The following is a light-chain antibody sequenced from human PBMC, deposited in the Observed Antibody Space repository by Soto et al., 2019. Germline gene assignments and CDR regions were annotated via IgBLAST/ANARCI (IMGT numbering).Light chain of an antibody. Sequence: QAVVTQPPSASGTPGQRVTISCSGSSSNIESNFVYWYQQLPGTTPRLLIYRNNQRPSGVPDRFSGSKSGTSASLAISALRSEDEADYYCTVWDDSLRGWLFGGGTKLTVL. CDR2: RNN. J-gene: IGLJ2*01. CDR3: TVWDDSLRGWL. V-gene: IGLV1-47*01. CDR1: SSNIESNF.